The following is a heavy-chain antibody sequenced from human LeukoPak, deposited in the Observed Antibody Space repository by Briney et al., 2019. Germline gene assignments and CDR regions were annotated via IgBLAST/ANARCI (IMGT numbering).Heavy chain of an antibody. D-gene: IGHD5-24*01. CDR2: IYPGDSDT. CDR1: GYSFTSYW. V-gene: IGHV5-51*01. J-gene: IGHJ5*02. Sequence: GESLKISCKGTGYSFTSYWIGWVRQMPGKGLEWMGIIYPGDSDTRYSPSFQGQVTISADNSITTAYLQWSSLKASDTAMYYCARQRGGDGYNPFFDPWGQGTLVTVSS. CDR3: ARQRGGDGYNPFFDP.